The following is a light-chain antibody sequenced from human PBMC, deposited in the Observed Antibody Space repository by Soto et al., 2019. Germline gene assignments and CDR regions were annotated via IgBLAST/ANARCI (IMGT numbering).Light chain of an antibody. V-gene: IGKV3-20*01. CDR1: QSVSSRY. CDR3: QQYGRSPPWT. J-gene: IGKJ1*01. CDR2: GAS. Sequence: EIVLTQSPGTLSLSPGEGATLSCRASQSVSSRYLAWYQQKPGQAPRLLIYGASSRATGIPDRFSGGGSGTDFTLTISRLEPEDFAVYYCQQYGRSPPWTFGQGTKVEIK.